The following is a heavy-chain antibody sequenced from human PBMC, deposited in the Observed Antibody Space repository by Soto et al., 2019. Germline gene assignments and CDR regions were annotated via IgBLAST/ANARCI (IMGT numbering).Heavy chain of an antibody. Sequence: SETLSLTCTVSGGSISSYYWSWIRQPPGKGLEWIGYIYYSGSTNYNPSLKSRVTISVDTSKNQFSLKLSSVTAADTAVYYCATLRRLRGYSGYDSDYYYYYYMDVWGKGTTVTVSS. CDR3: ATLRRLRGYSGYDSDYYYYYYMDV. V-gene: IGHV4-59*08. CDR1: GGSISSYY. J-gene: IGHJ6*03. D-gene: IGHD5-12*01. CDR2: IYYSGST.